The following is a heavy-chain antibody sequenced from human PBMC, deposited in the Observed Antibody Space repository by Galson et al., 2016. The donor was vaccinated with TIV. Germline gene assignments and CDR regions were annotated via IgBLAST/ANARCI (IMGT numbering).Heavy chain of an antibody. CDR3: ARYRLSVLTAILFDY. D-gene: IGHD2-21*02. J-gene: IGHJ4*02. CDR2: ISTYNGNT. V-gene: IGHV1-18*04. Sequence: SVKVSCKASGYTFTSYGISWVRQAPGQGLEWMGWISTYNGNTNYAQKLQGRVSMTTDTSTSTAYMELRGLRSDDTAVYYCARYRLSVLTAILFDYWAREPWSPSPQ. CDR1: GYTFTSYG.